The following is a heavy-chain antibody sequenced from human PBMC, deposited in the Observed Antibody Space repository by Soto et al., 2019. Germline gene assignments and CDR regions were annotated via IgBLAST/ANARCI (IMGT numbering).Heavy chain of an antibody. CDR3: AKARATYYYGSGPFDY. D-gene: IGHD3-10*01. CDR1: GFTFSSYA. Sequence: EVQLLESGGGLIQPGGSLRLSCAASGFTFSSYAMNWGRQAPGKGLEWVSAISGSGGSTYYADSVKGRFTISRDNSKNTLYLQMNSLRAEDTAVYYCAKARATYYYGSGPFDYWGQGTLVTVSS. CDR2: ISGSGGST. J-gene: IGHJ4*02. V-gene: IGHV3-23*01.